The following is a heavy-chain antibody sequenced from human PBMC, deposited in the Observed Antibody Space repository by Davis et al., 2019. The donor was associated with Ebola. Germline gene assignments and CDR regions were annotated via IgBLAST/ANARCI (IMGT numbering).Heavy chain of an antibody. Sequence: ASSVNVSRKASLCTFISYAISWVRHAPGPGLEWMGWINPNSGRTNYAQKFQGWVTMTSDTSISTDDIELSRLRSDDTAVYYCAAGAWSGYYTRYYYYYGMEVWGQGTTVTVSS. V-gene: IGHV1-2*04. CDR1: LCTFISYA. CDR2: INPNSGRT. J-gene: IGHJ6*02. CDR3: AAGAWSGYYTRYYYYYGMEV. D-gene: IGHD3-3*01.